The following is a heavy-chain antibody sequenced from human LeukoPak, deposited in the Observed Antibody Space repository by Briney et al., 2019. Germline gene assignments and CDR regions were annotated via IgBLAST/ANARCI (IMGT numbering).Heavy chain of an antibody. V-gene: IGHV3-48*02. CDR3: ATDQRYAFDY. CDR1: GFSFTDYP. Sequence: GGSLRLSCATSGFSFTDYPMNCVRQAPGKGLEWISNIRTTAEGAKYAYYADSVKGRVTISRDDGKNTLYLHMNSLRDDDTAVYYCATDQRYAFDYWGQGILVTVSS. D-gene: IGHD3-9*01. J-gene: IGHJ4*02. CDR2: IRTTAEGAKYA.